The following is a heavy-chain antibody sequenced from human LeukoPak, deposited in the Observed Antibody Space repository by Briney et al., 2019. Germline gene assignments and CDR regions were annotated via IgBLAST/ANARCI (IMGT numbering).Heavy chain of an antibody. J-gene: IGHJ4*02. CDR1: GFTFDDYA. V-gene: IGHV3-9*01. CDR3: AKDTSEYGDYEDY. Sequence: GRSLRLSCAASGFTFDDYAMHWVRRAPGKGLEWVSGISWNSGSIGYADSVKGRFTISRDNAKNSLYLQMNSLRAEDTALYYCAKDTSEYGDYEDYWGQGTLVTVSS. CDR2: ISWNSGSI. D-gene: IGHD4-17*01.